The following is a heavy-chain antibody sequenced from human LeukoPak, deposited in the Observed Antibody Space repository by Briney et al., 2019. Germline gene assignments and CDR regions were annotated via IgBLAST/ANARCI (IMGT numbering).Heavy chain of an antibody. CDR1: GYTFTGYY. V-gene: IGHV1-2*02. J-gene: IGHJ5*02. D-gene: IGHD2-2*01. CDR2: INPNSGGT. CDR3: ARGALYCSSTSCQTSDWFDP. Sequence: ASVKVSCKASGYTFTGYYMHWVRQAPGQGLEWMGWINPNSGGTNYAQKFQGRVTMTRDTSISTAYMELSRLRSDDTAVYYCARGALYCSSTSCQTSDWFDPWGQGTLVTVSS.